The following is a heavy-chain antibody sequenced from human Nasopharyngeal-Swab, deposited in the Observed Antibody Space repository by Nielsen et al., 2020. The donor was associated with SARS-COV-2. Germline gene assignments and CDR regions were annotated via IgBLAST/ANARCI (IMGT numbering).Heavy chain of an antibody. Sequence: ASVKVSCKASGYTFPTYDINWVRQATGEGLEWMGWMNPNSGNRGYAQKFQGRVTMTRNTSINTAYMELSSLTSEDTAVYYCARGYSYGLAYWGQGTLVTVSP. CDR2: MNPNSGNR. V-gene: IGHV1-8*01. CDR1: GYTFPTYD. J-gene: IGHJ4*02. D-gene: IGHD5-18*01. CDR3: ARGYSYGLAY.